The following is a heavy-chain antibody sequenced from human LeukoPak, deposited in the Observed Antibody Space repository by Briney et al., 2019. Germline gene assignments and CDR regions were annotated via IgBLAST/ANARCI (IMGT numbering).Heavy chain of an antibody. Sequence: GASVKVSCKASGYTFTSYDINWVRQATGQGLEWMGWMNPNSGNTGYTQKFQGRVTITRNTSISTAYMELSSLRSEDTAVYYCARDLGGDYQVNGWFDPWGQGTLVTVSS. J-gene: IGHJ5*02. CDR3: ARDLGGDYQVNGWFDP. CDR2: MNPNSGNT. CDR1: GYTFTSYD. D-gene: IGHD4-17*01. V-gene: IGHV1-8*03.